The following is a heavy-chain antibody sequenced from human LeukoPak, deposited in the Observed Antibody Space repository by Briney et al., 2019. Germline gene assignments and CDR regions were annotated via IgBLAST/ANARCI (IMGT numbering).Heavy chain of an antibody. CDR3: AKSGRIQLWFHHSEYFDL. CDR2: ISSSSTSI. V-gene: IGHV3-48*01. Sequence: PGGSLRLSCAASGFTLSDYSMNWVRQAPGKGPEWISFISSSSTSIYYADSVKGRFTISRDNTKNTLYLQMNSLRAEDTAVYYCAKSGRIQLWFHHSEYFDLWGRGTLVTVSS. D-gene: IGHD5-18*01. J-gene: IGHJ2*01. CDR1: GFTLSDYS.